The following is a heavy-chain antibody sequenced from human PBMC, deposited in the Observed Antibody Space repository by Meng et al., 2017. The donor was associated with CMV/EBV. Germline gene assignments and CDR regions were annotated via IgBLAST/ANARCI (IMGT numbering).Heavy chain of an antibody. V-gene: IGHV3-30*02. J-gene: IGHJ4*02. CDR1: GFTFSSYG. Sequence: GESLKISCAASGFTFSSYGMHWVRQAPGKGLEWVAFIRYDGSNKYYADSVKGRFTISRDNSKNTLYLQMNCLRAEDTAVYYCAKDTYSSLDYWGQGTLVTVSS. CDR2: IRYDGSNK. D-gene: IGHD6-13*01. CDR3: AKDTYSSLDY.